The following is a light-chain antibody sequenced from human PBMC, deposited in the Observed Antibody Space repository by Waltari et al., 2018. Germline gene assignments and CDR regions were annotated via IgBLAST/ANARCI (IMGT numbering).Light chain of an antibody. CDR1: QTLLHSDGQTY. V-gene: IGKV2-29*02. CDR2: AVS. Sequence: VMTQTPLSLSVTPGQPASISCKSSQTLLHSDGQTYLYWFLQKPGHAPQLLIYAVSSRLSGVSTKFSGSGSGIDFTLKISRVEAEDVGIYYCMQGLHLPRTFGQGTKVEMK. CDR3: MQGLHLPRT. J-gene: IGKJ1*01.